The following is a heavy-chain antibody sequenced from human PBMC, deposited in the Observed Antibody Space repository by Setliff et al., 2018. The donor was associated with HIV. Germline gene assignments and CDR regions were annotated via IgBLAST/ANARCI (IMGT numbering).Heavy chain of an antibody. Sequence: SETLSLTCTVPGGSISSGGYYWSWIRQHPGKGLEWIGYIYYSGSTYYNPSLKSRVTISVDTSKNQFSLKLSSVTAADTAVYYCARARRAGTGGDCFDYWGQGTLVTVSS. CDR2: IYYSGST. J-gene: IGHJ4*02. D-gene: IGHD2-8*02. V-gene: IGHV4-31*03. CDR1: GGSISSGGYY. CDR3: ARARRAGTGGDCFDY.